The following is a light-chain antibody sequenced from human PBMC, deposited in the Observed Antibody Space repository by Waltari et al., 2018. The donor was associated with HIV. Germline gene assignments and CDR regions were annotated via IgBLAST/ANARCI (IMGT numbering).Light chain of an antibody. CDR3: QQRSNWPPFT. CDR1: QTVSTY. CDR2: DAS. V-gene: IGKV3-11*01. Sequence: EIVLTQSPATLSLSPGERATLSCRASQTVSTYLAWYQQKPGQAPRLLIYDASNRATGIPPRFSGSGSATDFTLTISSLEPEDFAVYYCQQRSNWPPFTFGPGTKVDIK. J-gene: IGKJ3*01.